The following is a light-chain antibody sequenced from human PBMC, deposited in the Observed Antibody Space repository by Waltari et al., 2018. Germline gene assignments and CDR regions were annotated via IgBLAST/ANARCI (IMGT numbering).Light chain of an antibody. J-gene: IGKJ2*01. Sequence: DMQLTQSPSSLSASVGDRVTITCQASQDISNSLNWYQQKPGKAPQLLIYDASNLKTGVPSRFSGSGSGTDFSFSISSLQPEYIATYYCQQSDNLLYTFGRGTKLEIK. CDR2: DAS. V-gene: IGKV1-33*01. CDR1: QDISNS. CDR3: QQSDNLLYT.